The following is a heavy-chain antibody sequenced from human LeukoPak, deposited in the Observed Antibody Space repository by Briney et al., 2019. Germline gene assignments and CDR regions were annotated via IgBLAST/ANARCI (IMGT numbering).Heavy chain of an antibody. J-gene: IGHJ4*02. D-gene: IGHD2-8*01. V-gene: IGHV4-59*01. CDR2: IHHAGIT. Sequence: SETLSLTCTVSGDSISSYFWSWIRQPPGKGLEWIGYIHHAGITNYNPSLKSRVTISVDTAKNQFSLKLSSVTAADSAIYYCARYFCPNGLCSHFDYWGQGTLVTVSS. CDR3: ARYFCPNGLCSHFDY. CDR1: GDSISSYF.